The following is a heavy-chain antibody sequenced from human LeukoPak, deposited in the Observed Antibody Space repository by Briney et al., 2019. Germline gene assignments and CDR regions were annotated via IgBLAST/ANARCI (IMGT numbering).Heavy chain of an antibody. J-gene: IGHJ5*02. CDR1: GYTFTGYY. CDR3: AREGLLWFGEPEGRWFDP. CDR2: INPNSGGT. D-gene: IGHD3-10*01. V-gene: IGHV1-2*02. Sequence: ASVKVSCKASGYTFTGYYMHWVRQAPGQGLEWMGWINPNSGGTNYAQKFQGRVTMTRDTSISTAYMELSRLRSDDTAVYYCAREGLLWFGEPEGRWFDPWGQGTLVTVSS.